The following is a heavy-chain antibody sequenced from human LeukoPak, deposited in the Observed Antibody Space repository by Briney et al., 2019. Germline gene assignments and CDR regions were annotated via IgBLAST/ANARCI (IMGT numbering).Heavy chain of an antibody. D-gene: IGHD6-13*01. CDR1: GGPIVSVNHY. V-gene: IGHV4-39*01. CDR2: IYYSGST. J-gene: IGHJ5*02. CDR3: ATQVRIAAAATWFDP. Sequence: SETLSLTCTVSGGPIVSVNHYWGWIRQPPGKGLEWIGTIYYSGSTYYNPSLKSRVTISVDTSKNQFSLKLSSVTAADTAVYYCATQVRIAAAATWFDPWGQRTLVTVSS.